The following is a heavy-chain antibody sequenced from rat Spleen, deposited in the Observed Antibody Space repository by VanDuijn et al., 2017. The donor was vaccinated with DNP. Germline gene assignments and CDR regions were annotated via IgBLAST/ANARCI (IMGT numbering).Heavy chain of an antibody. CDR3: ARQTTGITEFAY. V-gene: IGHV5-7*01. CDR1: GFTFSDYN. D-gene: IGHD1-9*01. CDR2: ISYDDSST. J-gene: IGHJ3*01. Sequence: EVQLVESGGGLVQPGRSLKLSCAASGFTFSDYNMAWVRQAPKKGLEWVATISYDDSSTYYRDSVKGRFTISRDNAKSTLYLQMDSLRSEDTATYYCARQTTGITEFAYWGQGTLVTVSS.